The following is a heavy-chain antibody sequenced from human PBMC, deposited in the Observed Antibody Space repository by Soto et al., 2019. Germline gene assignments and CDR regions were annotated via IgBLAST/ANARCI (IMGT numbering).Heavy chain of an antibody. CDR1: GGSISSGGYY. CDR2: IYYSGST. J-gene: IGHJ6*02. D-gene: IGHD2-8*01. CDR3: ARWRRIPPTTYCTNGVCPDYYGMDV. Sequence: ASETLSLTCTVSGGSISSGGYYWSWIRQHPGKGLEWIGYIYYSGSTYYNPSLKSRVTISVDTSKNQFSLKLSSVTAADTAVYYCARWRRIPPTTYCTNGVCPDYYGMDVWGQGTTVTVSS. V-gene: IGHV4-31*03.